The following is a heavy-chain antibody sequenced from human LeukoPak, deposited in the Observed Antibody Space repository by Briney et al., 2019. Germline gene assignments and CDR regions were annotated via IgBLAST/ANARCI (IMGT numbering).Heavy chain of an antibody. V-gene: IGHV3-23*01. CDR3: AIMHGYYDGSGYWVQ. CDR1: GFTFGSYG. D-gene: IGHD3-22*01. Sequence: GGSLRLSCAASGFTFGSYGMSWVRQAPGKGLERVSFITPNADRTSYADSVEGRFTISRDNPRNTLYMQMNSLRDEDTALYYCAIMHGYYDGSGYWVQWGQGTLVTVSS. CDR2: ITPNADRT. J-gene: IGHJ1*01.